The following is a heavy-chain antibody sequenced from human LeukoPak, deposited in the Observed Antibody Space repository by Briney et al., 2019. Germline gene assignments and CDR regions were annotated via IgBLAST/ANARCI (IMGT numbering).Heavy chain of an antibody. CDR2: IIPIFGTA. CDR3: ANGELAGFDY. D-gene: IGHD6-19*01. V-gene: IGHV1-69*13. Sequence: SVKVSCKASGGTFSSYAISWVRQAPGQGLEWMGGIIPIFGTANYAQKFQGRVTVTADESTSTAYMELSSLRSEDAAVYYCANGELAGFDYWGQGTLVTVSS. CDR1: GGTFSSYA. J-gene: IGHJ4*02.